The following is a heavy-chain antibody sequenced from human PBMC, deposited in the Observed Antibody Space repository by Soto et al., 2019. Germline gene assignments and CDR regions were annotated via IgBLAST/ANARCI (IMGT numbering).Heavy chain of an antibody. CDR1: GGSLSNSNW. V-gene: IGHV4-4*02. J-gene: IGHJ4*02. D-gene: IGHD1-26*01. CDR3: AHRPTVGAAI. Sequence: QVQLQESGPGLVKPSGTLSLTCGVFGGSLSNSNWWTWVRQPPGKGLEWIGEIYHSGSTNYNSSLLSRVTISLAKVKHQFPLKLTSVTSADTAVYYCAHRPTVGAAIWGQGTLVTVSS. CDR2: IYHSGST.